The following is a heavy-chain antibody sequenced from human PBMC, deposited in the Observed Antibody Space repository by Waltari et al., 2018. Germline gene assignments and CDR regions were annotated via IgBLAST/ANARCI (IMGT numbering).Heavy chain of an antibody. CDR1: GGSFSGHF. Sequence: QVQLQQGGAGLLKPSETLSLTCTVHGGSFSGHFWTWIRQAPGTGLGGLGEIDHRGSTHYNPSFRSRVTISVDTSKNQFSLQLNSVTAADTAVYFCARGNKNYSGSGSIYKKAHNWFDPWGRGTLVTVSS. J-gene: IGHJ5*02. D-gene: IGHD3-10*01. CDR2: IDHRGST. V-gene: IGHV4-34*02. CDR3: ARGNKNYSGSGSIYKKAHNWFDP.